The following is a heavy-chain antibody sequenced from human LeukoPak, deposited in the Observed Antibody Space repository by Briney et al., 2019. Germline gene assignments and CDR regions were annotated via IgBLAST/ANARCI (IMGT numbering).Heavy chain of an antibody. D-gene: IGHD6-19*01. Sequence: ASVKVSCKVSGYTPTELSMHWVPQAPGKGLEWVGGFFPEDGETIYAQKFQGRVTISADTSTDTAYMELSSLRSEDTALYYCATFADPPLGAIAVAGTIINYGGQGTLVTVPS. V-gene: IGHV1-24*01. CDR3: ATFADPPLGAIAVAGTIINY. J-gene: IGHJ4*02. CDR1: GYTPTELS. CDR2: FFPEDGET.